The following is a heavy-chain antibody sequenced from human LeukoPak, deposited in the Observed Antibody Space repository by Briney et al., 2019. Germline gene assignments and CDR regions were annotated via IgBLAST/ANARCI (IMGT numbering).Heavy chain of an antibody. CDR2: ISGSGGST. Sequence: PGGSLRLSCAASGFTFSSYAMSWVRQAPGKGLEWVSAISGSGGSTYYADSVKGRFTISRDNSKNTLYLQMNSLRAEDTAVYYCAKDWSVREIYSSGYLIDYWGQGTLVTVSS. J-gene: IGHJ4*02. CDR1: GFTFSSYA. V-gene: IGHV3-23*01. D-gene: IGHD6-19*01. CDR3: AKDWSVREIYSSGYLIDY.